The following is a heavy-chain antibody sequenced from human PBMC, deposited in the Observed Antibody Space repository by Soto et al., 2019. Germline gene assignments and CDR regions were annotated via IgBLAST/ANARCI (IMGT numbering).Heavy chain of an antibody. CDR2: ISAYNGNT. Sequence: ASVKVSCKASGYTFTSYGISWVRQAPGQGLEWMGWISAYNGNTNYAQKLQGRVTMTTDTSTSTAYMELRSLRSDDTAVYYCARDTLSQASRIAYNWFDPWGQGTLVTVSS. CDR3: ARDTLSQASRIAYNWFDP. J-gene: IGHJ5*02. CDR1: GYTFTSYG. V-gene: IGHV1-18*01.